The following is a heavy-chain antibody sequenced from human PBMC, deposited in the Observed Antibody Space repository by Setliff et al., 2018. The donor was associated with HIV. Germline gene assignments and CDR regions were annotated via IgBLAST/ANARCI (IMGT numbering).Heavy chain of an antibody. D-gene: IGHD3-10*01. J-gene: IGHJ3*02. Sequence: SETLSLTCTVSGDSITSGGYFWSWIRQLPGKGLEWIGHIYYSGSTNYNPSLKSRVTISVDTSKNQFSLKLSSVTAADTAVYYCARRLLWFGEVGAFDIWGQGTMVTVSS. CDR1: GDSITSGGYF. V-gene: IGHV4-61*08. CDR2: IYYSGST. CDR3: ARRLLWFGEVGAFDI.